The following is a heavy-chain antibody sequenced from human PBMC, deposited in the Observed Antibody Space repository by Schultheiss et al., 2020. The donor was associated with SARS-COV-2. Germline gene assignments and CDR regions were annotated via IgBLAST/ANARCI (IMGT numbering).Heavy chain of an antibody. Sequence: GGSLRLSCAASGFTFSSYAMSWVRQAPGKGLEWVSAISGSGGSTYYADSVKGRFTISRDNSKNTLYLQMNSLRAEDTAVYYCAKDSVIPAAPIPAATGAFLGHGMDVWGQGTTVTVSS. CDR3: AKDSVIPAAPIPAATGAFLGHGMDV. CDR2: ISGSGGST. J-gene: IGHJ6*02. D-gene: IGHD2-2*01. CDR1: GFTFSSYA. V-gene: IGHV3-23*01.